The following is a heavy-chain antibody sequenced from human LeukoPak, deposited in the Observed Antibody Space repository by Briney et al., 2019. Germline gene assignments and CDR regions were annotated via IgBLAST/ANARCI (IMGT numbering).Heavy chain of an antibody. J-gene: IGHJ4*02. V-gene: IGHV1-2*02. CDR1: GYTFTGYY. CDR3: ARGTGTTSGGAAY. D-gene: IGHD1-7*01. CDR2: INPNSGGT. Sequence: ASVKVSCKASGYTFTGYYMHWVRQAPGQGLEWMGWINPNSGGTNYAQKFQGRVTMTRDTSTSTAYMELSRLRSDDTAVYYCARGTGTTSGGAAYWGQGTLVTVSS.